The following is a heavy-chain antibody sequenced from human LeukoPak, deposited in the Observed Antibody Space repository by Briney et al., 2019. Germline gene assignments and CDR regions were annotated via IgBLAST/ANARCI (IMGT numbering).Heavy chain of an antibody. J-gene: IGHJ6*03. D-gene: IGHD1-20*01. V-gene: IGHV3-48*04. CDR2: ISSSSSTI. CDR3: ARVDNWNYYMDV. CDR1: GFTFSSYS. Sequence: PGGSLRLSCAASGFTFSSYSMNWVRQAPGKGLEWVSYISSSSSTIYYADSVKGRFTISRDNAKNSLYLQMNTLRAEDTAVYYCARVDNWNYYMDVWGKGTTVTVSS.